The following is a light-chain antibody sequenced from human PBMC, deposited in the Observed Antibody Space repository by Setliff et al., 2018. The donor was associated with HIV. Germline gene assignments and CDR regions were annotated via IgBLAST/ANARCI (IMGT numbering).Light chain of an antibody. CDR2: DVS. J-gene: IGLJ1*01. V-gene: IGLV2-14*01. Sequence: SALTQPPSASGSPGQSVTISCTGTSSDVGGYNYVSWYQQHPGKAPKLMIYDVSKRPSGVSNRFSGSKSGNTASLTISGLQAEDEADYYCSSYTSSSTRVFGTGTKVTVL. CDR1: SSDVGGYNY. CDR3: SSYTSSSTRV.